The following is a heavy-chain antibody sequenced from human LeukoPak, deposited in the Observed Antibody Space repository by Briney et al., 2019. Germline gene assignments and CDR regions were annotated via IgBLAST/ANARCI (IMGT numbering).Heavy chain of an antibody. J-gene: IGHJ4*02. CDR1: GFTFSSHA. CDR3: AKDLYDSYGSRYDY. V-gene: IGHV3-23*01. CDR2: ISGSGGGT. Sequence: PGGSLRLSCAASGFTFSSHAISWVRQAPGKGLEWVSAISGSGGGTWYADSVKGRFTISRDNSKNTLYPQMNSLRAEDTAAYYCAKDLYDSYGSRYDYWGQGTLVTVSS. D-gene: IGHD5-18*01.